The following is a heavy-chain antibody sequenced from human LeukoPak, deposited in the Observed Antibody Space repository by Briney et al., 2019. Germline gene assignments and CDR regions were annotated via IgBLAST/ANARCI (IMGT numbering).Heavy chain of an antibody. Sequence: ASVKVSCKASGYTFTGYYMHWVRQAPGQGLEWMGWINPNSGGTNYAQKFQGRVTMTRDTSISTAYMELSRLRSDDTAVYYCAREEGWDFDWLHWFDPWGQGTLVTVSS. CDR2: INPNSGGT. V-gene: IGHV1-2*02. CDR1: GYTFTGYY. D-gene: IGHD3-9*01. J-gene: IGHJ5*02. CDR3: AREEGWDFDWLHWFDP.